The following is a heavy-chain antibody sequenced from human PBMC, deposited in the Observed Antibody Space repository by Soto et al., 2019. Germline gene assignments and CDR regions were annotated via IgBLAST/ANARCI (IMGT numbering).Heavy chain of an antibody. D-gene: IGHD3-3*01. V-gene: IGHV3-33*01. CDR2: IWYDGSNK. CDR1: GFTFSSYG. J-gene: IGHJ6*02. Sequence: GGSLRLSCAASGFTFSSYGMHWVRQAPGKGLEWVAVIWYDGSNKYYADSVKGRFTISRDNSKNTLYLQMNSLRAEDTAVYYCARAYYDFWSGKERAVLYYYYGMDVWGQGTTVTVSS. CDR3: ARAYYDFWSGKERAVLYYYYGMDV.